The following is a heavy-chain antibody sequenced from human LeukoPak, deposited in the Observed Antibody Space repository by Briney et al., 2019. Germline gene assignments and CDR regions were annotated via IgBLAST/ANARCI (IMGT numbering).Heavy chain of an antibody. CDR2: TSAYNGNT. Sequence: ASVKVSCKASGYTFTSYGISWVRQAPGQGLEWMGWTSAYNGNTNYAQKLQGRVTMTTDTSTSTAYMELRSLRSDDTAVYYCARDGIVVVPAATWNDYWGQGTLVTVSS. D-gene: IGHD2-2*01. V-gene: IGHV1-18*01. J-gene: IGHJ4*02. CDR3: ARDGIVVVPAATWNDY. CDR1: GYTFTSYG.